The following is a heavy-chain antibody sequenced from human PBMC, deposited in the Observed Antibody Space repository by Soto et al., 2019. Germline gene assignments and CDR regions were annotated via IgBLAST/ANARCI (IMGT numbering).Heavy chain of an antibody. CDR2: ISFNGSNQ. J-gene: IGHJ4*02. CDR3: RTPLEPYDY. Sequence: GGSLRLSCAASGFTFSNYGIHWVRQAPGKGLEWVAVISFNGSNQYYADSVKGRFTISRDNSKNTLYLQLNSLRPEDTAVYYCRTPLEPYDYWGQGTLVTVSS. V-gene: IGHV3-30*03. CDR1: GFTFSNYG.